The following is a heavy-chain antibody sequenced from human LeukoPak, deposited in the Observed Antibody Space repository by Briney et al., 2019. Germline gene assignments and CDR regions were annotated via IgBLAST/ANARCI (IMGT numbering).Heavy chain of an antibody. CDR2: ISSSSSYI. J-gene: IGHJ4*02. D-gene: IGHD1-20*01. CDR1: TSTFSSYS. V-gene: IGHV3-21*01. CDR3: ARATSYNNWNDHDDGYFDY. Sequence: GGSLRLSCTAFTSTFSSYSMNWVRQAPGKGLEWVSSISSSSSYIYYADSVKGRFTISRDSAKNSLYLQMNSLRAEDTAVYYCARATSYNNWNDHDDGYFDYWGQGTLVTVSS.